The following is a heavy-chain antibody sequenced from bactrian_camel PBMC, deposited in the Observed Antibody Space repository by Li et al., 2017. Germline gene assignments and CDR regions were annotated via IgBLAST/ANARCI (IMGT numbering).Heavy chain of an antibody. Sequence: HVQLVESGRGSVLTGGSLRLSCVVSGHSRGSNCVGWYRLPPGRAPAEREGIAAIRRGGGETWYAGSVKGRFTISQDSARNTVYLQMNNLQPEDTATYYCAAGQGVGWCLDVIRVGAEADFDYWGHGTQVTVS. D-gene: IGHD5*01. CDR2: IRRGGGET. CDR1: GHSRGSNC. CDR3: AAGQGVGWCLDVIRVGAEADFDY. V-gene: IGHV3S54*01. J-gene: IGHJ6*01.